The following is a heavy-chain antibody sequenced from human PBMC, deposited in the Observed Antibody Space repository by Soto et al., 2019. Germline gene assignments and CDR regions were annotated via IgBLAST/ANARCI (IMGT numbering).Heavy chain of an antibody. V-gene: IGHV4-30-2*01. D-gene: IGHD3-10*01. Sequence: QLQLQESGSGLVKPSQTLSLTCAVSGGSISSGGYSWSWIRQPPGKGLEWIGYIYHSGSTYYNPSLQSRVTRSVDRSKNQFSLKLSSLTAADTAVYYCDRESRGYYFDYWGQGTLVTVSS. CDR1: GGSISSGGYS. CDR2: IYHSGST. CDR3: DRESRGYYFDY. J-gene: IGHJ4*02.